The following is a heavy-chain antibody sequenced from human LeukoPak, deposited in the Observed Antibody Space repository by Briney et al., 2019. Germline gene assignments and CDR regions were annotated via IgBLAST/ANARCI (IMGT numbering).Heavy chain of an antibody. V-gene: IGHV4-30-2*01. CDR3: ARKSGGAFDI. J-gene: IGHJ3*02. Sequence: SQTLSLTCAVSGGSISSGDYSWSWIRQPPGKGLEWIGYIYHSGSTYYNPSLKSRVTISVDRSKNQFSLKLSSVTAADTAVYYCARKSGGAFDIWGQGTMVTVSS. CDR1: GGSISSGDYS. CDR2: IYHSGST. D-gene: IGHD3-10*01.